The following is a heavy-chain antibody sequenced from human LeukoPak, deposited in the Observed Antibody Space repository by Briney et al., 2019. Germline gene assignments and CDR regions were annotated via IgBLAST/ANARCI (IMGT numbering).Heavy chain of an antibody. CDR1: GFTVSSTD. Sequence: GGSLRLSCAASGFTVSSTDMSWVRQAPGKGLEWVSFLYGGTMTYYADSVKGRFTISRDNSKNTLYLQMNSLRAEDTAVYYCAKSYYYGSGSNYMSFDCWGQGALVTVSS. CDR2: LYGGTMT. CDR3: AKSYYYGSGSNYMSFDC. V-gene: IGHV3-66*01. J-gene: IGHJ4*02. D-gene: IGHD3-10*01.